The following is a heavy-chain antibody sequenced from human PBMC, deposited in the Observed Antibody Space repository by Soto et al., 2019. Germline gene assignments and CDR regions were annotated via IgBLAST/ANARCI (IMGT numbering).Heavy chain of an antibody. V-gene: IGHV4-31*03. Sequence: PSETLSLTCTVSGGSISSGGYYWSWIRQHPGKGLEWIGYIFYSGTTYYNPSLKSRVTISVDKSKNQFSLKLSSVTAADTAVYYCARDRGWPITRVNECWGQGTLVTVSS. CDR2: IFYSGTT. D-gene: IGHD3-3*01. CDR3: ARDRGWPITRVNEC. CDR1: GGSISSGGYY. J-gene: IGHJ4*02.